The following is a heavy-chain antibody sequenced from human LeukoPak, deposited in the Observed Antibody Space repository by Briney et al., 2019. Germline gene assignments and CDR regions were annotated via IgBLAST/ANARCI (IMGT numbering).Heavy chain of an antibody. D-gene: IGHD3-3*01. Sequence: SETLSLTCTVSGGSISSYYWSWIRQPPGKGLEWIGYIYYSGSTNYNPSLKSRVTISVDTSKNQFSLKLSSVTAADTAVYYCARDVNDFWTKSMDVWGKGTTVTVSS. J-gene: IGHJ6*03. V-gene: IGHV4-59*01. CDR1: GGSISSYY. CDR3: ARDVNDFWTKSMDV. CDR2: IYYSGST.